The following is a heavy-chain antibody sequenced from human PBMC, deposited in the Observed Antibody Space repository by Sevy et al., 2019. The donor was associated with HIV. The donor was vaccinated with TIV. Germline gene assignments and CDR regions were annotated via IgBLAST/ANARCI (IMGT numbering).Heavy chain of an antibody. Sequence: ASVKVSCKASGYTFTGYYMHWVRQVPGQGLEWMGWINPNSGGTNYAQKFQGRVTMTRDTSISTAYMELSRLRSDDTAVYCCARGFYYYDSSGYYWPWGQGTLVTVSS. CDR2: INPNSGGT. CDR1: GYTFTGYY. D-gene: IGHD3-22*01. CDR3: ARGFYYYDSSGYYWP. J-gene: IGHJ5*02. V-gene: IGHV1-2*02.